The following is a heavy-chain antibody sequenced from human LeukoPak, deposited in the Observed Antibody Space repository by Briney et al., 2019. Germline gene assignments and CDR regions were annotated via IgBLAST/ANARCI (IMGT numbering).Heavy chain of an antibody. CDR1: GYSFTNYW. J-gene: IGHJ4*02. Sequence: GESLKISCKGSGYSFTNYWIAWVRQMPGKGLEWMGIIYPADSDTRYNPSFQGQVTISADKSISTAYLQWSSLKASDTAMYYCARARGSYSSGWNFDNWGRGTLVTVSS. D-gene: IGHD6-19*01. CDR2: IYPADSDT. CDR3: ARARGSYSSGWNFDN. V-gene: IGHV5-51*01.